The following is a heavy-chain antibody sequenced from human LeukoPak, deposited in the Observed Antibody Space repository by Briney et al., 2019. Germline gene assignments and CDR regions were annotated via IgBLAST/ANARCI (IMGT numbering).Heavy chain of an antibody. D-gene: IGHD6-19*01. CDR3: ATYSSGWYRYFQH. Sequence: GGSLRLSCAASGFTFSSYAMSWVRQAPGKGLEWVSATSGSGGSTYYADSVRGRFTISRDNSKNTLYLQMNSLRAEDTAVYYCATYSSGWYRYFQHWGQGTLVTVSS. V-gene: IGHV3-23*01. CDR2: TSGSGGST. J-gene: IGHJ1*01. CDR1: GFTFSSYA.